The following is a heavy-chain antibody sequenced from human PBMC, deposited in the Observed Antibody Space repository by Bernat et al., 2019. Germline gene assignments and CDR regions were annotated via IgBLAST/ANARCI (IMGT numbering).Heavy chain of an antibody. D-gene: IGHD2-2*01. Sequence: EVQRGEAGGGGGQPGGSLRLSGGAAGFTFSSDAMTWVRQAPGKGLEWVSGISGSGGSTYYADSVKGRFTISRDNSKNTLYLQMTSLRAEDTAVYYCAKDVVVVPAAMGYFQHWGQGTLVTVSS. CDR1: GFTFSSDA. J-gene: IGHJ1*01. CDR3: AKDVVVVPAAMGYFQH. V-gene: IGHV3-23*04. CDR2: ISGSGGST.